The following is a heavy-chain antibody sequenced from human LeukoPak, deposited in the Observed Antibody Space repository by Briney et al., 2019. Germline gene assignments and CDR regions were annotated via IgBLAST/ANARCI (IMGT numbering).Heavy chain of an antibody. V-gene: IGHV3-73*01. J-gene: IGHJ4*02. Sequence: GGSLRLSCAASGFTFSGSALHWVRQASGKGLEWVGRIRSTANGYATAYAASVKGRFTISRDDSKNTAYLQMNSLKTEDTAVYYCTRLGYGSGSSFDYWGQGTLVTVSS. D-gene: IGHD3-10*01. CDR3: TRLGYGSGSSFDY. CDR2: IRSTANGYAT. CDR1: GFTFSGSA.